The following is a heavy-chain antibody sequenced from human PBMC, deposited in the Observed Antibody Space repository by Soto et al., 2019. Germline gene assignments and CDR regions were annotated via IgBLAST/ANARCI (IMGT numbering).Heavy chain of an antibody. CDR3: ARYRGAVAGTHWFDS. V-gene: IGHV4-30-4*01. J-gene: IGHJ5*01. Sequence: SEALSLTCTVSTGSIANADYYWGWIRQPTGRGLEWIGYIYYNGNTYYNPSLRSRSTISIDTSRNQFSLKLSSVTAADTAVYYCARYRGAVAGTHWFDSWGQGTLVTVSS. CDR2: IYYNGNT. D-gene: IGHD6-19*01. CDR1: TGSIANADYY.